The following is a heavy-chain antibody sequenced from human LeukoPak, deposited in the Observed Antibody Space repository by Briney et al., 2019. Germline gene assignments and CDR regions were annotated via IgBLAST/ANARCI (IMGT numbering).Heavy chain of an antibody. CDR2: IHYTGST. J-gene: IGHJ5*02. CDR3: ARGRYSAGDNWFDP. Sequence: PSETLSLTCTVSGGSITSSYWSWIRQSPGKGLEWIGYIHYTGSTNYNPSLKSRVTMLIDTSKNQFPLKLSSVTAADTAVYYCARGRYSAGDNWFDPGAREPWSPSP. CDR1: GGSITSSY. D-gene: IGHD3-9*01. V-gene: IGHV4-59*01.